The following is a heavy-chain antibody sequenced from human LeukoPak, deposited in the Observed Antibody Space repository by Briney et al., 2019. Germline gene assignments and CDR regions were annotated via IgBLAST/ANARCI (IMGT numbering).Heavy chain of an antibody. J-gene: IGHJ2*01. CDR3: AKDTASSWWYFDL. CDR2: INGDTT. CDR1: GFTLNNDA. D-gene: IGHD5-18*01. V-gene: IGHV3-23*01. Sequence: GGSLRLSCAASGFTLNNDAMSWVRQAPGKGLEWVSAINGDTTHYAGSVKGRFTISRDNSKNTLYLQLNSLGVEDTAVYYCAKDTASSWWYFDLWGRGTLVTVSS.